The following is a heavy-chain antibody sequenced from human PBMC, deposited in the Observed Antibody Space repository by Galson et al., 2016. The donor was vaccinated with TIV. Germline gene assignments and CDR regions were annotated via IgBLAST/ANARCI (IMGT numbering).Heavy chain of an antibody. CDR1: GGSFRGYY. V-gene: IGHV4-34*01. D-gene: IGHD3-10*01. CDR3: TRGRFESGSYYNNGFDY. Sequence: ETLSLTCGVSGGSFRGYYWTWIRLPPGKGLEWIGEIDDSGSTNSIPSLKSRLTLSVDTSRNHFSLQLNSVTAADTSIYYCTRGRFESGSYYNNGFDYWGQGTPVTVSS. CDR2: IDDSGST. J-gene: IGHJ4*02.